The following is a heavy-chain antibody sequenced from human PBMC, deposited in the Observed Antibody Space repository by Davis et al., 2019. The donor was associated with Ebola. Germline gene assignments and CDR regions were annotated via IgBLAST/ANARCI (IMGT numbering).Heavy chain of an antibody. CDR3: VQGTTSCHV. Sequence: PGGSLRLSCAASGFMVSTNYMNWVRQVPGKGLECVAAISMSGGSTDYADSVKGRFTISRDNSKNMLYLQMNSLRVEDTALYYCVQGTTSCHVWGQGTLVTVSS. CDR1: GFMVSTNY. J-gene: IGHJ4*02. V-gene: IGHV3-23*01. D-gene: IGHD2-2*01. CDR2: ISMSGGST.